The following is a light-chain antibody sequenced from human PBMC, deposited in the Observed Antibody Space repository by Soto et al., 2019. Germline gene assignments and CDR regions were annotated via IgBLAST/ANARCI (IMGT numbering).Light chain of an antibody. J-gene: IGKJ1*01. CDR2: DAS. CDR1: QSISSW. CDR3: QQYNSYSWK. Sequence: DIQMTQSPSILSASVGDRVTTTCRARQSISSWLAWYQQKPGKAPKLLIYDASSLESGVPSRFSGSGSGTEFTLTISSRQPDDFSPYYCQQYNSYSWKFGQGTKVQSK. V-gene: IGKV1-5*01.